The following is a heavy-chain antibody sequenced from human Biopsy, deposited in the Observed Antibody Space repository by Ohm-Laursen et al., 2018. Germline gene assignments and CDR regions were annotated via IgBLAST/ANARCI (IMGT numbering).Heavy chain of an antibody. J-gene: IGHJ4*02. V-gene: IGHV4-31*03. CDR3: TRAGGGKIYGL. D-gene: IGHD3-16*01. CDR2: IHYSGNT. CDR1: GFSINTGGYY. Sequence: TLSLTSPAPGFSINTGGYYWTWIRHHPGTGLEWFGYIHYSGNTLYNPSLKSRLTISVDTSRNQFSLKLTSVTAADTALYYCTRAGGGKIYGLWGQGTLVTVSS.